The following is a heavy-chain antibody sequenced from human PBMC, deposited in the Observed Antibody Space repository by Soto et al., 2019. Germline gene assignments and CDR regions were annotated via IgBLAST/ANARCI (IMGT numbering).Heavy chain of an antibody. J-gene: IGHJ4*02. Sequence: GGSLRLSCAASGFTFSNYDMHWVRQAPGKGLEWVAIISNDGTNKDYADSVKGRFTISRDNSKNTLYLQMNSLRNEDTALYYCAKDKGITAQKHYFDYWGQGTLVTVS. D-gene: IGHD6-13*01. CDR3: AKDKGITAQKHYFDY. CDR2: ISNDGTNK. CDR1: GFTFSNYD. V-gene: IGHV3-30*18.